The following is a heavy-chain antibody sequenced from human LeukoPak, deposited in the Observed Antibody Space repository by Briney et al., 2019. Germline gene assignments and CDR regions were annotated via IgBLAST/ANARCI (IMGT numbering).Heavy chain of an antibody. D-gene: IGHD1-26*01. CDR1: GFTFSNYA. J-gene: IGHJ4*02. CDR2: ISGSASST. V-gene: IGHV3-23*01. CDR3: ARATPGIVSY. Sequence: GGSLRLSCAASGFTFSNYAMSWVRQAPGKGLEWVSAISGSASSTYHADSVKGRFTISRDNSKNTLYLQMNSLRAEDTAVYYCARATPGIVSYWGQGTLVTISS.